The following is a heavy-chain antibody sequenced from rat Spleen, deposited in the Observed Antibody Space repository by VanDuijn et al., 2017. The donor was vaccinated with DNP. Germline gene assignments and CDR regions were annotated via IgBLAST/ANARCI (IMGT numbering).Heavy chain of an antibody. D-gene: IGHD1-12*03. J-gene: IGHJ2*01. CDR3: ASDYDGYYQTPFDY. CDR1: GFSLTSYH. V-gene: IGHV2-32*01. CDR2: MWKDGDS. Sequence: QVQLKESGPGLAQPSQTLSLTCTVSGFSLTSYHVHWVRKPPGKGLEWMGMMWKDGDSSYNSALKSRLSISRDTSKSQVFLRMNSLQTEDTATYYRASDYDGYYQTPFDYWGQGAMVTVSS.